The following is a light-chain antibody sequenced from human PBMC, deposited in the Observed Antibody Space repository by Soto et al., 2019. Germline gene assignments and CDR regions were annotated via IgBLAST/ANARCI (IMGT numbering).Light chain of an antibody. V-gene: IGKV3-11*01. Sequence: EIVLTQSPATLSLSPGERATLACRASQSFSSHLAWYQQKPGQAPRPPIYVASKRATGIPARFSGRGSGTDFTLTISSLEPEDFAVYYCQQRSNWPPVITFGQGTRLEIK. J-gene: IGKJ5*01. CDR1: QSFSSH. CDR2: VAS. CDR3: QQRSNWPPVIT.